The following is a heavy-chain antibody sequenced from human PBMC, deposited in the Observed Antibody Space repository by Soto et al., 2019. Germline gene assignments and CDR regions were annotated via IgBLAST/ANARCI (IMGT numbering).Heavy chain of an antibody. D-gene: IGHD3-16*01. CDR1: GFTFSSYA. CDR3: AKVLPSLGGTGRGAMDV. CDR2: ISGSGGST. Sequence: DVQLLESGGGLVQPGGYLRLSCEASGFTFSSYAMTWVRQSPGDGLEWGSAISGSGGSTYYPNSVKGRFTVSRDNSKDSLYLQMNGLRVDDTAVYYCAKVLPSLGGTGRGAMDVWGQGTTVTVSS. V-gene: IGHV3-23*01. J-gene: IGHJ6*02.